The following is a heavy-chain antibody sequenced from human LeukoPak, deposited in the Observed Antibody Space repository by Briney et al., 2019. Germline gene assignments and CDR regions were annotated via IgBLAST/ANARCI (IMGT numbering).Heavy chain of an antibody. CDR2: ISYSGST. D-gene: IGHD3-16*02. V-gene: IGHV4-59*01. CDR1: GGSISIYY. Sequence: SETLSLTCTVSGGSISIYYWSWIRQPPGKGLEWIGYISYSGSTNYNPSLKSRVTISVDTSKNQFSLKLSSVTAADTAVYYCAKYVWGSYPTFEDYWGQGTLLTVSS. CDR3: AKYVWGSYPTFEDY. J-gene: IGHJ4*02.